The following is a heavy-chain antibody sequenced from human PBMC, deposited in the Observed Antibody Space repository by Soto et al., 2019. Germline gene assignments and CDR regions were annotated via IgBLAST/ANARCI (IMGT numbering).Heavy chain of an antibody. Sequence: PGGSLRLSCAASGFTFSSYAMHWVRQAPGKGLEWVAVISYDGSNKYYADSVKGRFTISRDNSXNTLYLQMNSLRAEDTAVYYCXRDSSPHYDFWSGYQVYGMDVWGKGTTVPVYS. D-gene: IGHD3-3*01. CDR3: XRDSSPHYDFWSGYQVYGMDV. CDR2: ISYDGSNK. V-gene: IGHV3-30-3*01. CDR1: GFTFSSYA. J-gene: IGHJ6*04.